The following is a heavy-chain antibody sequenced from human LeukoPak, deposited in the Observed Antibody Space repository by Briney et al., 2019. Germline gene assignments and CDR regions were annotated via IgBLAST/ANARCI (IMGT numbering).Heavy chain of an antibody. CDR2: IQSKTDGGPT. CDR3: TTDRGALTN. V-gene: IGHV3-15*01. Sequence: GGSLRLSCAASGFTFSSYAMSWVRQAPGKGLEWVGRIQSKTDGGPTDYAAPVKGRFTISRDDSKNTLYLQMNSLKAGDTAVYYCTTDRGALTNWGPGTLVTVSS. J-gene: IGHJ4*02. D-gene: IGHD3-10*01. CDR1: GFTFSSYA.